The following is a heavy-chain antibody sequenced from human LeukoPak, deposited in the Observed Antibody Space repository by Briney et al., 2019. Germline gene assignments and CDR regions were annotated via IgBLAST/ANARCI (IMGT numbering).Heavy chain of an antibody. CDR3: AGSGWYGLKNWFDP. Sequence: PSETLSLTCTVSGGSISSHYWSWIRQPPGKGLEWIGYIYYSGSTNYNPSLKGRVTISVDTSKNQFSLKLSSVTAADTAVYYCAGSGWYGLKNWFDPWGQGTLVTVSS. V-gene: IGHV4-59*11. CDR1: GGSISSHY. J-gene: IGHJ5*02. D-gene: IGHD6-19*01. CDR2: IYYSGST.